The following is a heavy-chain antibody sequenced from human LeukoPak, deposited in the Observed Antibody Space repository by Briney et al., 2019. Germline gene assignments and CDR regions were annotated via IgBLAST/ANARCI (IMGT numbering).Heavy chain of an antibody. V-gene: IGHV4-34*01. J-gene: IGHJ5*02. Sequence: PSETLSLTCAVYGGSFSGYYWSWIRQPPGKGLEWIGEINHSGSTNYNPSLNSRVTLSVDTSKNQFSLKLSSVTAAATAVYYCTRVRYSWDIVVVPAAISNNGFDPWGQGTLVSVSS. CDR2: INHSGST. D-gene: IGHD2-2*02. CDR1: GGSFSGYY. CDR3: TRVRYSWDIVVVPAAISNNGFDP.